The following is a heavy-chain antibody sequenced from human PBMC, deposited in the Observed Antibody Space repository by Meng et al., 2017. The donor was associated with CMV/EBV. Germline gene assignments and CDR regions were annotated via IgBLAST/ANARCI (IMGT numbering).Heavy chain of an antibody. Sequence: LSLTCAASGFTFSSYGMHWVRQAPGKGLEWVAFIRYDGSNKYYADSVKGRFTISRDNSKNTLYLQLNSLRAEDTAVYYCAKGEDDSSSWFGLFDYWGQGTPVTVSS. CDR2: IRYDGSNK. D-gene: IGHD6-6*01. CDR3: AKGEDDSSSWFGLFDY. J-gene: IGHJ4*02. V-gene: IGHV3-30*02. CDR1: GFTFSSYG.